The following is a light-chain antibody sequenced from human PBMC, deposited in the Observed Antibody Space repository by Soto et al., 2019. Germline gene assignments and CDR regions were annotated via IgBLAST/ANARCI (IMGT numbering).Light chain of an antibody. CDR1: QSVSSIY. Sequence: DIVLTQSPGTLSLSPGESATLSCRASQSVSSIYLAWYQQRPGQAPRLLLFGASSRATGIPDRFSGSGSGTDFILTISRLEPEDFAVYYCQYYGSSLITFGQGTRLEIK. CDR2: GAS. V-gene: IGKV3-20*01. J-gene: IGKJ5*01. CDR3: QYYGSSLIT.